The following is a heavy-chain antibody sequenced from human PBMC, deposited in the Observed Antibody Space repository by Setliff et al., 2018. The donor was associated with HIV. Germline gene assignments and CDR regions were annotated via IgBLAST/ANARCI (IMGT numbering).Heavy chain of an antibody. Sequence: SETLSLTCTVSGDSISRRIYYWGWIRQPPGKGLEWIGNFYYSGSSHYNPSLKSRVTISVDTSKNQFSLKLISVSAADTAVYYCAKLLPAADMAREIDSWGQGTRVTVSS. D-gene: IGHD2-2*01. CDR2: FYYSGSS. V-gene: IGHV4-39*01. CDR3: AKLLPAADMAREIDS. CDR1: GDSISRRIYY. J-gene: IGHJ4*02.